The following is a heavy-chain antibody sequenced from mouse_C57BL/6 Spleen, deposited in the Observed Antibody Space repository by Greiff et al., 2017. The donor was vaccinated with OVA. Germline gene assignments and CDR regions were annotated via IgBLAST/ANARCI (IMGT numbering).Heavy chain of an antibody. J-gene: IGHJ4*01. CDR1: GFTFSSYG. CDR3: ARLITAVDYAMDY. D-gene: IGHD1-1*01. V-gene: IGHV5-6*01. CDR2: ISSGGSYT. Sequence: EVKLVESGGDLVKPGGSLKLSCAASGFTFSSYGMSWVRQTPDKRLEWVATISSGGSYTYYTDSVKGRFTISRDNAKNTLYLQMSSLKSEDTAMYYCARLITAVDYAMDYWGQGTSVTVSS.